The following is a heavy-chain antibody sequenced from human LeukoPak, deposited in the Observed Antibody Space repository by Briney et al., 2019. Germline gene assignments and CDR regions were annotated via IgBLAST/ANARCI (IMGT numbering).Heavy chain of an antibody. D-gene: IGHD3-22*01. Sequence: GGSLRLSCAASGFTFSSYGMHWVRQAPGKGLEWVAVISYDGSNKYYADSVKGRFTISRDNSKNTLYLQMNSLRAEDTAVYYCAKDHNYYDSSGYYPPDYWGQGTLVTVSS. CDR2: ISYDGSNK. V-gene: IGHV3-30*18. J-gene: IGHJ4*02. CDR3: AKDHNYYDSSGYYPPDY. CDR1: GFTFSSYG.